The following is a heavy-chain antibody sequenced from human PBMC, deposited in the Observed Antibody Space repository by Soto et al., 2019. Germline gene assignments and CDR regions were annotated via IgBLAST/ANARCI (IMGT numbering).Heavy chain of an antibody. CDR1: GFTFSTYS. D-gene: IGHD1-26*01. Sequence: GGSLRLSCATSGFTFSTYSMNWVRQAPGKGLEWVSSINGRSNYIYYADSVKGRFTISRDNAKNSLCLQMNSLRAEDTAVYFCAREDGIVGATSAFDYWGLGTLVTVSS. V-gene: IGHV3-21*01. J-gene: IGHJ4*02. CDR2: INGRSNYI. CDR3: AREDGIVGATSAFDY.